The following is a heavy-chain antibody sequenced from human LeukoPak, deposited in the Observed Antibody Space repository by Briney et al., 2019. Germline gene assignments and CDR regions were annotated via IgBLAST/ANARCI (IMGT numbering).Heavy chain of an antibody. D-gene: IGHD3-22*01. CDR1: GFTVSSNY. CDR2: IYSGGST. V-gene: IGHV3-53*01. Sequence: GGSLRLSCAASGFTVSSNYMSWLRQAPGKGLEWVSVIYSGGSTYYADSVKGRFTISRDNSKNTLYLQMNSLRAEDTAVYYCARDVDYYDSSGHYDYWGQGTLVTVSS. CDR3: ARDVDYYDSSGHYDY. J-gene: IGHJ4*02.